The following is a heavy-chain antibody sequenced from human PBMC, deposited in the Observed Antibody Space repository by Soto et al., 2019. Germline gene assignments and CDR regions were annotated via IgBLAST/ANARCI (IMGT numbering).Heavy chain of an antibody. CDR1: GFTFSGSA. J-gene: IGHJ3*02. CDR3: TSSYSITMVRGVITAFDI. CDR2: IRSKANSYAT. D-gene: IGHD3-10*01. V-gene: IGHV3-73*01. Sequence: GSLRLSCAASGFTFSGSAMHWVRQASGKGLEWVGRIRSKANSYATAYAASVKGRFTISRDDSKNTAYLQMNSLKTEDTAVYYCTSSYSITMVRGVITAFDIWGQGTMVTVSS.